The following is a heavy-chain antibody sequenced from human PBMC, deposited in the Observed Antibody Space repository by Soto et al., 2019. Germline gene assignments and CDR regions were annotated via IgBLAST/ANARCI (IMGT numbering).Heavy chain of an antibody. J-gene: IGHJ5*02. CDR2: IYYSGST. D-gene: IGHD2-15*01. CDR1: GGSISSYY. CDR3: ARLRGYCSGGSCYWFDP. Sequence: SETLSLTCTVSGGSISSYYWSWIRQPPGKGLEWIGYIYYSGSTNYNPSLKSRVTISVDTSKNQFSLKLSSVTAADTAVYYCARLRGYCSGGSCYWFDPWGQGTLVTVSS. V-gene: IGHV4-59*08.